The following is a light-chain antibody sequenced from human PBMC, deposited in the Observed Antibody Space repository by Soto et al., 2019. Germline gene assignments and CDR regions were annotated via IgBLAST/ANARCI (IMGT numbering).Light chain of an antibody. J-gene: IGKJ1*01. CDR1: QAIYSY. CDR3: QQSDSTPRT. Sequence: DIQLTQSPFFLSASVVDRVTISCRASQAIYSYLAWYQQKPGKAPKLLIYAASSLQSGIPSRFSGSGSGTDFTLSISSLQPEDFATYYCQQSDSTPRTFGQGTKVDIK. CDR2: AAS. V-gene: IGKV1-39*01.